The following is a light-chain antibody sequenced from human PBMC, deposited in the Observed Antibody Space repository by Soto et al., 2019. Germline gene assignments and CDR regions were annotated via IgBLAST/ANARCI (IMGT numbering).Light chain of an antibody. CDR2: NAS. Sequence: DIQMTQSPSTLSASLGDRVTITCRASQTVNAWLAWYQHKPGKAPKPLIYNASSLESGVPARLIGRGSRTDFILTISSRQPDDVGTYYCQQYYSHSVPFGYGTK. J-gene: IGKJ1*01. V-gene: IGKV1-5*01. CDR3: QQYYSHSVP. CDR1: QTVNAW.